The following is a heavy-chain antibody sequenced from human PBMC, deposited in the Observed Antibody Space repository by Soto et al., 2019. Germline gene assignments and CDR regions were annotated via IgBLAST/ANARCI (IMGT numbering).Heavy chain of an antibody. V-gene: IGHV4-59*01. CDR3: ARSQPLTTVVTLVSHAFDI. Sequence: SETLSLTCTVSGGSISSYYWSWIRQPPGKGLEWIGYIYYSGSTNYNPSLKSRVTISVDTSKNQFSLKLSSVTAADTAVYYCARSQPLTTVVTLVSHAFDIWGQGTMVTV. CDR2: IYYSGST. J-gene: IGHJ3*02. CDR1: GGSISSYY. D-gene: IGHD4-17*01.